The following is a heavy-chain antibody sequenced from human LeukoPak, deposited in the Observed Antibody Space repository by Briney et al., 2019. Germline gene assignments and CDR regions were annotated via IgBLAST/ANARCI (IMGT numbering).Heavy chain of an antibody. CDR2: IRFDGTNK. D-gene: IGHD1-20*01. J-gene: IGHJ4*02. CDR3: ARDTVTGTTRFDY. V-gene: IGHV3-30*02. Sequence: GGSLRLSCAASGFTFSSYGMHWVRQAPGKGLEWVAFIRFDGTNKYYADSVKGRFTISRDNSKNTLYLQMNSLRAEDTAVYYCARDTVTGTTRFDYWGQGTLVTVSS. CDR1: GFTFSSYG.